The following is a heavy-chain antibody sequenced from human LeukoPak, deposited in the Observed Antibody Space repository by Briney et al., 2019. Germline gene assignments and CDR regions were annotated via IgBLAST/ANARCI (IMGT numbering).Heavy chain of an antibody. J-gene: IGHJ1*01. CDR1: GGSIRNYY. CDR3: ARILLYSSSWPYYFQH. D-gene: IGHD6-13*01. V-gene: IGHV4-4*08. CDR2: IYDSATT. Sequence: SETLSLTCSVSGGSIRNYYWSWIRQPPGKGLEWIAYIYDSATTNYNPALKSRVTISVDTSKNQFSLKLSSVTAADTAVYYCARILLYSSSWPYYFQHWGQGILVTVSS.